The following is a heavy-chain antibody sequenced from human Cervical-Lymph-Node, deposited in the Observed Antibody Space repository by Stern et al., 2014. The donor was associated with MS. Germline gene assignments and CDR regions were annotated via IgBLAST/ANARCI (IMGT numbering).Heavy chain of an antibody. CDR2: ISPKTGSA. J-gene: IGHJ4*02. CDR3: ARDRGSYSDY. Sequence: QVQLGQSGAEVERPGASVKVSCKASGYTFTAYFLHWVRQAPGQGLEWMGWISPKTGSATYAQKLQDRVTMTRDTSINTGYMEVSSLRSDDTAVYYCARDRGSYSDYWGQGTLVAVSS. V-gene: IGHV1-2*02. CDR1: GYTFTAYF. D-gene: IGHD1-26*01.